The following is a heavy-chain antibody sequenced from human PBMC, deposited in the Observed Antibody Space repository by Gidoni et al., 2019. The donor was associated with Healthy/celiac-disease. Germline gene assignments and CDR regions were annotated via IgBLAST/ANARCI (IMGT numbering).Heavy chain of an antibody. D-gene: IGHD4-17*01. CDR1: GGSFIGSY. CDR3: ARGPELTTVTTGWFDP. CDR2: INHSGST. J-gene: IGHJ5*02. Sequence: QVQLQQWGAGLLKPSETLSLTCSVYGGSFIGSYWSWIRQPPGKGLEWIGEINHSGSTNYNPSLKSRVTISVDTSKNQFSLKLSSVTAADTAVYYCARGPELTTVTTGWFDPWGQGTLVTVSS. V-gene: IGHV4-34*01.